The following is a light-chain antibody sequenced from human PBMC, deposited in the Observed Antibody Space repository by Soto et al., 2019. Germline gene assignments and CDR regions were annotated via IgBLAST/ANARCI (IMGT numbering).Light chain of an antibody. CDR2: DAS. CDR1: QSVGGY. V-gene: IGKV3-11*01. Sequence: EIVLTQSPATLSLSPGERATLSCRASQSVGGYLDWYQQKPGQAPRLLIYDASNRASGIPARFSGSGSGTDFTLTISSLEPEDLADYYCHLRSNWPPLTFGGGTKLEIK. CDR3: HLRSNWPPLT. J-gene: IGKJ4*01.